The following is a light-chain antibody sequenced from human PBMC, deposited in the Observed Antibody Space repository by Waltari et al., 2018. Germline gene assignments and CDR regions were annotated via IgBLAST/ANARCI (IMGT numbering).Light chain of an antibody. V-gene: IGLV2-14*02. Sequence: QSALTQPASVSGSPGQSITISCTGSNSDIGTFNLVSWYEQHPGKAPKLIIYEVKNRPSGVSDRFSCSKSDNTASLTSSGLQHEDEATYFCSSYGASMTLLFGGGTRVTVL. CDR2: EVK. CDR3: SSYGASMTLL. CDR1: NSDIGTFNL. J-gene: IGLJ3*02.